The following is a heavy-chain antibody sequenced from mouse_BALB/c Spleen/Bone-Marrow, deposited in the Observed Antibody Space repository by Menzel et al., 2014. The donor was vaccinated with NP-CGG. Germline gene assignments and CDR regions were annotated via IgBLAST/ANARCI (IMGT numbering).Heavy chain of an antibody. D-gene: IGHD2-2*01. Sequence: QVQLQQPGPELVRPGVSVKISCKGSGYTFTDYAMHWVKQSHAKGLEWIGVISTYSGNTNYNQKFKGKATMTVDKSSSTAYMELARLTSEDSAIYYCARCGYGNYAMDYWGQGTSVTVSS. CDR2: ISTYSGNT. CDR1: GYTFTDYA. CDR3: ARCGYGNYAMDY. V-gene: IGHV1-67*01. J-gene: IGHJ4*01.